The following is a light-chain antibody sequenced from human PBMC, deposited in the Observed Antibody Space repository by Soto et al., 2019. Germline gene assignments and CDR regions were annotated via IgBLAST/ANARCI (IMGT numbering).Light chain of an antibody. CDR1: QSVSSN. CDR3: QQYNNWPPYT. Sequence: EIVMTQSPATLTVSPGERATLSCRASQSVSSNLAWYQQKPGQAPRLLIYGASTRATGIPARFSGSGSGTEFPLTISSLHSEDFAVYYCQQYNNWPPYTFGQGTKLEIK. CDR2: GAS. J-gene: IGKJ2*01. V-gene: IGKV3-15*01.